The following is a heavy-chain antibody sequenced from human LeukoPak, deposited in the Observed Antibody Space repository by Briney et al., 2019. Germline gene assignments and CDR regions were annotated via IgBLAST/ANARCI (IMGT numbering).Heavy chain of an antibody. Sequence: GASVKVSCKASGGTFSSYAISWVRQAPGQGLEWMGGIIPIFGTANYAQKLQGRVTMTTDTSTSTAYMELRSLRSDDTAVYYCARDHDYGDYHHFDYWGQGTLVTVSS. CDR2: IIPIFGTA. V-gene: IGHV1-69*05. CDR1: GGTFSSYA. D-gene: IGHD4-17*01. J-gene: IGHJ4*02. CDR3: ARDHDYGDYHHFDY.